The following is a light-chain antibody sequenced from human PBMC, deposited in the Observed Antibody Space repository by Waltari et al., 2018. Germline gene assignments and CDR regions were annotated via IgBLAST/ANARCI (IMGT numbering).Light chain of an antibody. Sequence: IVMTQSPLSVPVSPGESASISCKSNQSLLHTDRKNYLDWYLQRPGQSSQLLIYLGSNRASGVPDRIGGGGSGTDFTLTISRVESEDVGTYYCMQALQTPFTFGGGTKVDI. J-gene: IGKJ4*01. CDR2: LGS. V-gene: IGKV2-28*01. CDR3: MQALQTPFT. CDR1: QSLLHTDRKNY.